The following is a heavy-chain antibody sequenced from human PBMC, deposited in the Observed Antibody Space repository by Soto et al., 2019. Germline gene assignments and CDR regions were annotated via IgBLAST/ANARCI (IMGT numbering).Heavy chain of an antibody. D-gene: IGHD3-3*01. CDR3: TTLSITIFGVVLMDV. CDR2: IKSKTDGGTT. CDR1: GFTFSNAW. Sequence: VGSLRLSCAASGFTFSNAWMNWGRQAPGKGLEWVGRIKSKTDGGTTDYAAPVKGRFTISRDDSKNTLYLQMNSLKTEDTAVYYCTTLSITIFGVVLMDVWGQGTTVTVSS. V-gene: IGHV3-15*07. J-gene: IGHJ6*02.